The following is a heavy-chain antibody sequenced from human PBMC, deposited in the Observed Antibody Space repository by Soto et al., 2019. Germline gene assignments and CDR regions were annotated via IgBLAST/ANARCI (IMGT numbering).Heavy chain of an antibody. Sequence: LRLSCAASGLTFSSYGMHWVRQAPGKGLEWVAVIWYDGSNKYYADSVKGRFTISRDNSKNTLYLQMNSLRAEDTAVYYCARDMKVRFLEFEYYYGMDVWGQGTTVTVSS. V-gene: IGHV3-33*01. CDR1: GLTFSSYG. CDR3: ARDMKVRFLEFEYYYGMDV. CDR2: IWYDGSNK. J-gene: IGHJ6*02. D-gene: IGHD3-3*01.